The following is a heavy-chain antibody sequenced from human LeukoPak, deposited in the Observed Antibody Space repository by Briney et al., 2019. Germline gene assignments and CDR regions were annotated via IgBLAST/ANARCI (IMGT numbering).Heavy chain of an antibody. CDR3: ARGRGT. CDR1: GESVTHYY. Sequence: SETLSLTCAVYGESVTHYYYNWIRQPLGKGLEWIGEINPSGSTNYNPSLKSRVTISVDTSKNHFSLKLSSLTAADTAIYYCARGRGTWGQGTLVTVSS. V-gene: IGHV4-34*01. J-gene: IGHJ5*02. D-gene: IGHD3-10*01. CDR2: INPSGST.